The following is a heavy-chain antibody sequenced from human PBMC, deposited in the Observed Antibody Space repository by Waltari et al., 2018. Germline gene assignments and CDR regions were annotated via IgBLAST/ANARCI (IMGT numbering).Heavy chain of an antibody. Sequence: EVQLLESGGGLVQPGGSLRLSCTASGFTFSNYDMNWVRQAPGRGRGGVSRLSGSSALTDYADAVKGRFINSRENSKNTLFLQMNSLRAEDTAIYYCAKDLTGWGAFDIWGQGTMVTVSS. CDR2: LSGSSALT. CDR3: AKDLTGWGAFDI. J-gene: IGHJ3*02. CDR1: GFTFSNYD. V-gene: IGHV3-23*01. D-gene: IGHD1-20*01.